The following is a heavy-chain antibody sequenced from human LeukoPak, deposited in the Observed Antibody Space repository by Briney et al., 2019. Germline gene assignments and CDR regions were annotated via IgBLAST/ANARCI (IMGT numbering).Heavy chain of an antibody. J-gene: IGHJ3*02. CDR1: GGSISSSSYY. CDR2: IYYSGST. Sequence: SETLSLTCTVSGGSISSSSYYWGWIRQPPGKGLEWIGSIYYSGSTYYNPSLKSRVTISVDTSKNQFSLKLSSVTAADTAVYYCAREVNYYDSSGYYHDAFDIWGQGTMVTVSS. V-gene: IGHV4-39*02. D-gene: IGHD3-22*01. CDR3: AREVNYYDSSGYYHDAFDI.